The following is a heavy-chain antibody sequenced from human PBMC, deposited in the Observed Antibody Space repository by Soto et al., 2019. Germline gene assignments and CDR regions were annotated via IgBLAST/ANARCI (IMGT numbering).Heavy chain of an antibody. Sequence: SVKVSCKASGFTFTSSAVQWVRQARGQRLEWIGWIVVGSGNTNYAQKFQERVTITRDMSTSTAYMELSSLRSEDTAVYYCARRGGYSYGYDYYGMDVWGQGTTVTVSS. J-gene: IGHJ6*02. CDR3: ARRGGYSYGYDYYGMDV. CDR1: GFTFTSSA. V-gene: IGHV1-58*01. CDR2: IVVGSGNT. D-gene: IGHD5-18*01.